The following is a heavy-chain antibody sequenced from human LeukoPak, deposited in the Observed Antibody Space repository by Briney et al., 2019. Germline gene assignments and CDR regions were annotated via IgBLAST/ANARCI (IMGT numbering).Heavy chain of an antibody. CDR3: ARDSFYSSSWYVDY. J-gene: IGHJ4*02. Sequence: ASVKFSCKASGYTFTSYGISCVRQAPGQGLEWMGWISAYNGNTNYAQKLQGRVTMTTDTSTSTAYMELRSLRSDDTAVYYCARDSFYSSSWYVDYWGQGTLVTVSS. CDR1: GYTFTSYG. V-gene: IGHV1-18*01. CDR2: ISAYNGNT. D-gene: IGHD6-13*01.